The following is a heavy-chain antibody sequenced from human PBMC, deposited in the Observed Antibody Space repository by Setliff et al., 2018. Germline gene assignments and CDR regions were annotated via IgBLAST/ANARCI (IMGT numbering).Heavy chain of an antibody. J-gene: IGHJ4*02. D-gene: IGHD3-10*01. CDR1: GFTFSNYW. V-gene: IGHV3-7*01. Sequence: LRLSCAASGFTFSNYWMSWVRQAPGKGLEWMANIKEDGSEKYYVDSVKGRFTISRDNAKNSLYLQMNSLRAEDTAVYYCASGLLRGVVDYWGQGTLVTVSS. CDR3: ASGLLRGVVDY. CDR2: IKEDGSEK.